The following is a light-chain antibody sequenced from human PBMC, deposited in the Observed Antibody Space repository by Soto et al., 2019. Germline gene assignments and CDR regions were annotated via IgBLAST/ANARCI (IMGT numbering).Light chain of an antibody. CDR1: QSVSSN. Sequence: EIVMTQSPATLSVSPGERATLSCRASQSVSSNLAWYQQKPGQAPRLLIYGASTRATGIPARFSCSGSGTEFTLTISILQSEHFAVYYCHQYINWPPELTFGGGTKVEIK. CDR2: GAS. J-gene: IGKJ4*01. V-gene: IGKV3-15*01. CDR3: HQYINWPPELT.